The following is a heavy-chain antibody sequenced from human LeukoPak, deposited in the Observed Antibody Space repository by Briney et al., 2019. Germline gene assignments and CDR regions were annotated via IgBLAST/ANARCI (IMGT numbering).Heavy chain of an antibody. J-gene: IGHJ4*02. D-gene: IGHD3-22*01. V-gene: IGHV3-30-3*02. Sequence: GGSLRLSCAASEFTFSSYAMYWVRQAPGKGLEWVAVISSDVSSKYYADSVEGRFTISRDNSKNTLYLQMNSLRAEDTAVYYCAKSAYYDSSGFYREYYFDYWGQGTLVTVSS. CDR1: EFTFSSYA. CDR3: AKSAYYDSSGFYREYYFDY. CDR2: ISSDVSSK.